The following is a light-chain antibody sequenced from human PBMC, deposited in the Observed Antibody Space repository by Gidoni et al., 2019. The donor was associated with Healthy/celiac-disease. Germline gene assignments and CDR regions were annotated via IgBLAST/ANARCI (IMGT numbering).Light chain of an antibody. CDR3: QQYDNLPLT. CDR1: QDISHY. CDR2: DAS. V-gene: IGKV1-33*01. J-gene: IGKJ4*01. Sequence: DIQMTQSPSSMSASVGDRVTITCQASQDISHYLNWYPQKPGKAPKLLIYDASNFETGVPSRFSGSGSGTDFTFTISSLQPEDIATYYCQQYDNLPLTFGGGTKVEIK.